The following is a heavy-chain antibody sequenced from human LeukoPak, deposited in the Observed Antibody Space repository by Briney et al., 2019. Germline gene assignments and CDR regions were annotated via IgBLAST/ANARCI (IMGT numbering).Heavy chain of an antibody. Sequence: SETLSLTCTVSGGSISSYYWSWVRQPPGKGLEWIGYIYYSGSTNYNPSLKSRVTISVDTSKNQFSLKLSSVTAADTAVYYCARHGYSSGSLAWFDPWGQGTQVTVSS. D-gene: IGHD6-19*01. J-gene: IGHJ5*02. CDR3: ARHGYSSGSLAWFDP. V-gene: IGHV4-59*01. CDR1: GGSISSYY. CDR2: IYYSGST.